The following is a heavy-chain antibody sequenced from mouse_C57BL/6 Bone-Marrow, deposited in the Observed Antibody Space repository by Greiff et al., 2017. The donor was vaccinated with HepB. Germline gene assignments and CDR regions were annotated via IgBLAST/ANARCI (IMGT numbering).Heavy chain of an antibody. Sequence: VKLVESGPELVKPGASVKISCKASGYAFSSSWMNWVKQRPGKGLEWIGRIYPGDGDTNYNGKFKGKATLTADKSSSTAYMQLSSLTSEDSAVYFCARFITTVPHWYFDVWGRGTTVTVSA. CDR2: IYPGDGDT. CDR1: GYAFSSSW. J-gene: IGHJ1*03. D-gene: IGHD1-1*01. V-gene: IGHV1-82*01. CDR3: ARFITTVPHWYFDV.